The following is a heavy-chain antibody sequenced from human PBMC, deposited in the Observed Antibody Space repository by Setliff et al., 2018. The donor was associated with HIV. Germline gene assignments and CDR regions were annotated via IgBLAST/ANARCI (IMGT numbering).Heavy chain of an antibody. D-gene: IGHD5-12*01. Sequence: KTSETLSLTCTVSGGSISSNNDHWGGIRQPPGKGLEWIGSIYSSGSTSYNPSLSSRLTISVDTSKSHVSLRLSSVTAADTGVYYCARHRDPPGTRWIFYYYYMDLWGEGTTVTVSS. V-gene: IGHV4-39*01. CDR2: IYSSGST. J-gene: IGHJ6*03. CDR3: ARHRDPPGTRWIFYYYYMDL. CDR1: GGSISSNNDH.